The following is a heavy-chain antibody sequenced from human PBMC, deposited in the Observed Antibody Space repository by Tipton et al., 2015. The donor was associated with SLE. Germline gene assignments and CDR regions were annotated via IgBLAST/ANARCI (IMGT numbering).Heavy chain of an antibody. Sequence: SLRLSCAASEFTVSSNYMSWVRQAPGKGLEWVSFIYSGGKTMYADSVKGRFTISRDNVKNTLYLQMNSLRAEDTAVYYCASKVAYCNSGTCYSRYWGQGTPVTVSS. CDR3: ASKVAYCNSGTCYSRY. CDR2: IYSGGKT. CDR1: EFTVSSNY. D-gene: IGHD2-21*01. J-gene: IGHJ4*02. V-gene: IGHV3-66*01.